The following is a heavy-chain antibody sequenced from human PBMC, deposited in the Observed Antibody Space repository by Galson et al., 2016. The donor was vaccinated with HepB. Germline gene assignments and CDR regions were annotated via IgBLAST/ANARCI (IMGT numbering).Heavy chain of an antibody. Sequence: TLSLTCTVSGVSISXXXYXXXWIXXXPGXXXEXXXYIXXXGSXXXNPXLKSRLTISVDTSKNXFSLKLSSVTAADTAVYYCARGGTRRTVTTWGQGTLVTVS. CDR2: IXXXGSX. CDR3: ARGGTRRTVTT. J-gene: IGHJ4*02. V-gene: IGHV4-31*03. D-gene: IGHD4-11*01. CDR1: GVSISXXXYX.